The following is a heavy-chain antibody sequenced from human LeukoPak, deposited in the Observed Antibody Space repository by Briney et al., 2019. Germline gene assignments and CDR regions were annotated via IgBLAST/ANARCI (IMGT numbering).Heavy chain of an antibody. CDR1: GGSISSSTDF. V-gene: IGHV4-39*07. CDR2: IYYGGST. CDR3: ARSSWFSFDY. Sequence: SETLSLTCTVSGGSISSSTDFWGWIRQPPGKGLEWIGTIYYGGSTYYNPSLKSRVTISVDTSKNQFSLKLSSVTAADTAVYYCARSSWFSFDYWGQGTLVTVSS. J-gene: IGHJ4*02. D-gene: IGHD6-13*01.